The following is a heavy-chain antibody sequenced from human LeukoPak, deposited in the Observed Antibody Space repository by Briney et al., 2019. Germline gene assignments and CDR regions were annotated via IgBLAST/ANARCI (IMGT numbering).Heavy chain of an antibody. D-gene: IGHD3-10*01. J-gene: IGHJ6*02. CDR2: ISGSGGST. CDR1: GFTFSSYA. CDR3: AKFKGFGELLYYYYGMDV. V-gene: IGHV3-23*01. Sequence: GGSLRLSCAASGFTFSSYAMSWVRQAPGKGLEWVSAISGSGGSTYYADSVKGRFTISRDNSKNTLYLQMNSLRAEDTAVYYCAKFKGFGELLYYYYGMDVWGQGTTVTVSS.